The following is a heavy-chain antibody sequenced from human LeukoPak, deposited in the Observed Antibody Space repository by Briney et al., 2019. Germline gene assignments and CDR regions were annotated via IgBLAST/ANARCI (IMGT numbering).Heavy chain of an antibody. D-gene: IGHD5-12*01. J-gene: IGHJ4*02. Sequence: GGSLRLSCAASGFTFSSYWMHWVRQAPGKGLVWVSRISSDGSSTSYADSVKGRFTISRDNAKNTLYLQMNSLRAEDTAVYYCARAISSGYDGDFDYWGQGTLVTVSS. V-gene: IGHV3-74*01. CDR3: ARAISSGYDGDFDY. CDR2: ISSDGSST. CDR1: GFTFSSYW.